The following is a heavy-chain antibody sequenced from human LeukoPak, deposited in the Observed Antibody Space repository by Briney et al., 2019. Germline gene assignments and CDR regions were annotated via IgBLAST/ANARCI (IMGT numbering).Heavy chain of an antibody. CDR2: ISGSGGST. CDR3: AKDFNLGYCSGGSSFPTFLTFDNSCTDA. Sequence: PGGSLRLSCAASGFTFSSYAMSWVRQAPGKGLEWVSAISGSGGSTYYADSVKGRFTISRDNSKNTLYLQMNSLRAEDTAVYYCAKDFNLGYCSGGSSFPTFLTFDNSCTDAWGRGTRVTVSS. CDR1: GFTFSSYA. D-gene: IGHD2-15*01. J-gene: IGHJ6*03. V-gene: IGHV3-23*01.